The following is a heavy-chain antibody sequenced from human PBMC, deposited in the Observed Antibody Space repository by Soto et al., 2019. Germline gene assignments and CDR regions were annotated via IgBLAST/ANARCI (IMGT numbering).Heavy chain of an antibody. CDR3: ARGFSGDYGDS. CDR1: GGSISSGDYY. Sequence: PSQTLSLTYTVSGGSISSGDYYWSWIRQSPGKGLEWIGYINYSGITYYNLSLMSRLTISVDTSKNQFSLKLTSVTAADTAVYYCARGFSGDYGDSWGQGTLVTVS. J-gene: IGHJ4*02. D-gene: IGHD4-17*01. CDR2: INYSGIT. V-gene: IGHV4-30-4*01.